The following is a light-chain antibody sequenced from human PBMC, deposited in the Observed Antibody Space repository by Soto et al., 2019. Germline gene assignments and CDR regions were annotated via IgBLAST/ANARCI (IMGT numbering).Light chain of an antibody. J-gene: IGKJ5*01. CDR3: QHRSNWPPT. V-gene: IGKV3-15*01. Sequence: EIMITQSPATLSVSPGERATLSCRASQSVSSNLAWYQQKPGQAPRLLIYGASTRATGIPARFSGSGSGTDFTLAISSLEPEDFAIYYCQHRSNWPPTFGQGTRLEIK. CDR1: QSVSSN. CDR2: GAS.